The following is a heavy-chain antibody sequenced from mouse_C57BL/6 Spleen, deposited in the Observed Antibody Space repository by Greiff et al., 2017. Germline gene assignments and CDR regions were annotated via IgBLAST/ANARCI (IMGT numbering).Heavy chain of an antibody. CDR1: GYSFTDYN. CDR3: ASSYYSNYPFFDY. Sequence: VQLQQSGPELVKPGASVKISCKASGYSFTDYNMNWVKQSNGTSLEWIGVINPNYGTTSYNQKFKGKATLTVDQSSSTAYMQLNSLTSEDSAVYYCASSYYSNYPFFDYWGQGTTLTVSS. J-gene: IGHJ2*01. D-gene: IGHD2-5*01. V-gene: IGHV1-39*01. CDR2: INPNYGTT.